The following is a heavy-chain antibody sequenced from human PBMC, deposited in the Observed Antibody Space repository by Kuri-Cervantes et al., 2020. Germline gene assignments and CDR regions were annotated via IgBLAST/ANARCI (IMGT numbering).Heavy chain of an antibody. Sequence: GSLRLSCAISGYSISSGYYWGWIRQPPGKGLEWIGSIYHSGSTYYNPSLKSRVTISVDTSKNQFSLNLSSVTAADTAVYYCAREGYYWGRGTLVTVSS. CDR2: IYHSGST. V-gene: IGHV4-38-2*02. CDR1: GYSISSGYY. CDR3: AREGYY. J-gene: IGHJ4*02.